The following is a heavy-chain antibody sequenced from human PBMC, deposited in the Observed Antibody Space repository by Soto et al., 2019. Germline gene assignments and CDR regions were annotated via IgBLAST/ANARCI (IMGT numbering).Heavy chain of an antibody. D-gene: IGHD4-17*01. Sequence: RASVKLSCKASGGTFSSYAISWVRQAPGQGFEWMGGIIPIFGTANYAQKFQGRVTITADESTSTAYMELSSLRSEDTAVYYCARTFIPYVGQTTVVYWFDPWGQGTLVTVSS. J-gene: IGHJ5*02. CDR3: ARTFIPYVGQTTVVYWFDP. CDR2: IIPIFGTA. V-gene: IGHV1-69*13. CDR1: GGTFSSYA.